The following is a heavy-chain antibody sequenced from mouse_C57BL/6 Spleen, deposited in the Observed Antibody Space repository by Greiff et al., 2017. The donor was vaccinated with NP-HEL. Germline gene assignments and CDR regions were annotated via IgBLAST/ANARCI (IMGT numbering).Heavy chain of an antibody. CDR3: ARHDYDGGYAMDY. J-gene: IGHJ4*01. V-gene: IGHV5-6*02. CDR1: GFTFSSYG. Sequence: EVMLVESGGDLVKPGGSLKLSCAASGFTFSSYGMSWVRQTPDKRLEWVATISSGGSYTYYPDSVKGRFTISRDNAKNTLYLQMSSLKSEDTAMYYCARHDYDGGYAMDYWGQGTSVTVSS. CDR2: ISSGGSYT. D-gene: IGHD2-4*01.